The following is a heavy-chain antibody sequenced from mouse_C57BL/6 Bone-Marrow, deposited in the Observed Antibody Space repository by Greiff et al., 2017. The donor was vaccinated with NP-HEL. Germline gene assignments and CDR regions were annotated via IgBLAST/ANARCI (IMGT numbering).Heavy chain of an antibody. J-gene: IGHJ3*01. CDR2: IRSKSNNYAT. CDR1: GFSFNTYA. CDR3: VRHSFAY. V-gene: IGHV10-1*01. Sequence: EVQGVESGGGLVQPKGSLKLSCAASGFSFNTYAMNWVRQAPGKGLEWVARIRSKSNNYATYYAGSVKDRFTISRDDSESMLYLQMNNLKTEDTAMYYCVRHSFAYWGQGTLVTVSA.